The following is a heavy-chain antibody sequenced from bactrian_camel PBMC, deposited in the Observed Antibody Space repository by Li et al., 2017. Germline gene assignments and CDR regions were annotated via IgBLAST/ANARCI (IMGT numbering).Heavy chain of an antibody. V-gene: IGHV3S40*01. CDR1: GFAFGRFY. J-gene: IGHJ4*01. D-gene: IGHD4*01. Sequence: VQLVESGGGLVQPGRSLRLSCVATGFAFGRFYMSWVRHAPGRGLEWVSAINRDGITYYETPVKGRFTISRDNAKNTVYLQLNSLKTEDVAMYYCAKTAGYYTDPLVGQGTQVTVS. CDR2: INRDGIT.